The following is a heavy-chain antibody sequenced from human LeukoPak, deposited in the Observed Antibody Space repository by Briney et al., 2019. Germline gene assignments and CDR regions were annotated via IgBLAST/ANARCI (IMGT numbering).Heavy chain of an antibody. V-gene: IGHV3-9*01. J-gene: IGHJ3*02. CDR1: GFTFDDYA. Sequence: PGRSLRLSCAASGFTFDDYAMHWVRQAPGKGLEWVSGISWNSGSIGYADSVKGRFTISRDNAKNSLYLQMNSLRAEDTALYYCAKVGYYDSSGYHYLDAFDIWGQGTMVTVSS. CDR3: AKVGYYDSSGYHYLDAFDI. D-gene: IGHD3-22*01. CDR2: ISWNSGSI.